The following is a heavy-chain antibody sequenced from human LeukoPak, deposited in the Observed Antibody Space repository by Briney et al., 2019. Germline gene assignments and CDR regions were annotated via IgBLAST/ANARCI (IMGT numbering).Heavy chain of an antibody. CDR2: INPNSGGT. CDR1: GYTFTGYY. D-gene: IGHD6-25*01. J-gene: IGHJ4*02. Sequence: ASVKVSCKASGYTFTGYYMHWVRQAPGQGLEWMGWINPNSGGTNYAQKFQGRVTMTRDTSFSTAYMELSRLRSDDTAVYYCARIEGLAAKMGDWGQGTLVTVSS. CDR3: ARIEGLAAKMGD. V-gene: IGHV1-2*02.